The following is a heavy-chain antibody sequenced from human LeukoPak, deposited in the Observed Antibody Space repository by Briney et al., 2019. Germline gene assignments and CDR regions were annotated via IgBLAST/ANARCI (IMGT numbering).Heavy chain of an antibody. CDR3: ARVSSLWSFDY. CDR1: GFTFSTHW. V-gene: IGHV3-74*01. J-gene: IGHJ4*02. CDR2: ISPDGSRT. D-gene: IGHD3-10*01. Sequence: GGSLRLSCAASGFTFSTHWIHWVRQTPGKGLVWVSRISPDGSRTAYADSVKGRFTISRDNARDTLYLQLNSLGAEDTAVYYCARVSSLWSFDYWGQGTLVTVSS.